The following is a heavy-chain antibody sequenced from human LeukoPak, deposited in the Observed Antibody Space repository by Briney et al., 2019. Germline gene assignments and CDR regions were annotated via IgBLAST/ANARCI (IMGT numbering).Heavy chain of an antibody. CDR3: ARDWRYCSSTSCLKSTYVDAFDI. Sequence: PSETLSLTCTVSGGSISSYYWSWIRQPAGKGLEWIGRIYTSGSTNYNPSLKSRVTMSVDTSKNQFSLKLSSVTAADTAVYYCARDWRYCSSTSCLKSTYVDAFDIWGQGTMVTVSS. D-gene: IGHD2-2*01. CDR2: IYTSGST. V-gene: IGHV4-4*07. CDR1: GGSISSYY. J-gene: IGHJ3*02.